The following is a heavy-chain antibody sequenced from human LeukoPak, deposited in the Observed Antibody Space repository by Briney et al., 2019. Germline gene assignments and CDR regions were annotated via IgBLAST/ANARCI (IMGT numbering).Heavy chain of an antibody. J-gene: IGHJ4*02. Sequence: GGSQRLSCAASGFTFSSYGMHWVRQAPGKGLEWVAVIWYDGSNKYYADSVKGRFTISRDNSKNTLYLQMNSLRAEDTAVYYCARERSIVATFDYWGQGTLVTVSS. D-gene: IGHD5-12*01. V-gene: IGHV3-33*01. CDR2: IWYDGSNK. CDR3: ARERSIVATFDY. CDR1: GFTFSSYG.